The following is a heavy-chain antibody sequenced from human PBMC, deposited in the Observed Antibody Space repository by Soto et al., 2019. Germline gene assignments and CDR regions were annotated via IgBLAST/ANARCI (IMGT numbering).Heavy chain of an antibody. Sequence: SETLSLTCTVSGGSISSYYWSWIRQPPGKGLEWIGYIYYSGSTNYNPSLKSRVTISVDTSMNQFSLKLSSVTAEDTAVYYCAKSVWCQLLSDYYYGMDVWGQGTTVTVSS. V-gene: IGHV4-59*12. J-gene: IGHJ6*02. CDR3: AKSVWCQLLSDYYYGMDV. D-gene: IGHD2-2*01. CDR2: IYYSGST. CDR1: GGSISSYY.